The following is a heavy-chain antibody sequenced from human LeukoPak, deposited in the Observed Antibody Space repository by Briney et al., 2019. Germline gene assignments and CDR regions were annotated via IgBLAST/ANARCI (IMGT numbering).Heavy chain of an antibody. V-gene: IGHV4-61*01. Sequence: SETLSLACDVSGVSINTCCYYWTWIRQPPGKGLEWIGYKYYSGSTRYNSSLRSRLTISLDSSKNQFSLRLTSVTAADTAVYYCARGRSYGFDFDSWGPGTLVIVSS. D-gene: IGHD5-18*01. J-gene: IGHJ4*02. CDR3: ARGRSYGFDFDS. CDR2: KYYSGST. CDR1: GVSINTCCYY.